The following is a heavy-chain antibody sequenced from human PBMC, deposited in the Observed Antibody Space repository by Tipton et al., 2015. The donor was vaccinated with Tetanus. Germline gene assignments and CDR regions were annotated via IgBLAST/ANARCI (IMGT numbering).Heavy chain of an antibody. CDR3: ARIVRMGDFSFFDS. J-gene: IGHJ4*02. V-gene: IGHV4-59*01. CDR2: IFHSGST. D-gene: IGHD3-16*01. Sequence: GLEKPSETLSLTCNVSGDSIRRSYWSWIRQPPGKGLEWIGHIFHSGSTNYNPSLKSRVTMSIDTSERQFSLKLTSVTSADTAVYYCARIVRMGDFSFFDSWGLGTLVTVSS. CDR1: GDSIRRSY.